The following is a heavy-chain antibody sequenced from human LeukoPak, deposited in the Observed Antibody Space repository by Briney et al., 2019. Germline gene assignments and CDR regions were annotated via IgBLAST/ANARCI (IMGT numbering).Heavy chain of an antibody. CDR2: MNPNSGNT. CDR1: GYSFNSYD. Sequence: ASVKVSCKASGYSFNSYDINWLRQATGQGLEWMGWMNPNSGNTGYAQKFQGRVTMTRNTSISTAYMELSSLRSEDTAVYYCARGKYCSSTSCYADPFDPWGQGTLVTVSS. CDR3: ARGKYCSSTSCYADPFDP. J-gene: IGHJ5*02. V-gene: IGHV1-8*01. D-gene: IGHD2-2*01.